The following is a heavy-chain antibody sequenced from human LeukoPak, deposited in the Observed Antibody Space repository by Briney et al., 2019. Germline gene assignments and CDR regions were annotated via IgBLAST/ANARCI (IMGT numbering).Heavy chain of an antibody. CDR3: ARSRVTVLRGLYYFPY. D-gene: IGHD3-10*01. Sequence: GGSLTLSCAASGFSVSNNYMSWVRQAPGKGLQGVSVIYSGGGTEYADSVKGRFTISRDNSKNTVYLQMNSLGVDDTAVYYCARSRVTVLRGLYYFPYWGQGALVTVSS. CDR1: GFSVSNNY. CDR2: IYSGGGT. J-gene: IGHJ4*02. V-gene: IGHV3-53*01.